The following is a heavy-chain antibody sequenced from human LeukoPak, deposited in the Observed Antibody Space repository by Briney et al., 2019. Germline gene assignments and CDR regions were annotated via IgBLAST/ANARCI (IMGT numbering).Heavy chain of an antibody. V-gene: IGHV4-4*02. D-gene: IGHD1-1*01. CDR1: GGSISSNNW. CDR2: IYHSGSP. J-gene: IGHJ4*02. Sequence: SETLSLTCAVSGGSISSNNWWGWVRQPPGKGLEWIGEIYHSGSPNYNPSLKSRVTISVDKSRNHFSLNLSSVTAANTAVYYCARVNINNWHSCDYWGQGTLVTVSS. CDR3: ARVNINNWHSCDY.